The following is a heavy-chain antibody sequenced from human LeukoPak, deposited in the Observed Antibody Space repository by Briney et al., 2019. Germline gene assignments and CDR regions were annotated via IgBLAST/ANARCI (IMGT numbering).Heavy chain of an antibody. CDR2: MSPNSGDT. V-gene: IGHV1-8*01. Sequence: GASVKVSCKASGYTSTTHDINWVRQATGQGLEWLGWMSPNSGDTGYAQKFQGRVTMTRDSSISTAYMELSSLRSEDTAIYYCVRTPPNWGFDYWGQGTLVTVSS. CDR3: VRTPPNWGFDY. CDR1: GYTSTTHD. D-gene: IGHD7-27*01. J-gene: IGHJ4*02.